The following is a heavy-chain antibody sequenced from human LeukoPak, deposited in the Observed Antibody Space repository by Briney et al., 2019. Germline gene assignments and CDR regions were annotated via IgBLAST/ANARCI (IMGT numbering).Heavy chain of an antibody. CDR2: IYSGGNT. J-gene: IGHJ4*02. D-gene: IGHD1-26*01. Sequence: GGSLRLSCAASGLTISGIYMSWDRQAPGQGLEWVSVIYSGGNTFYSNSVKDRFTISRDNSKNTLYLQMNSLRVEDTAVYYCAKAGWAGNYFDYRGQGALVTVAS. CDR3: AKAGWAGNYFDY. V-gene: IGHV3-66*01. CDR1: GLTISGIY.